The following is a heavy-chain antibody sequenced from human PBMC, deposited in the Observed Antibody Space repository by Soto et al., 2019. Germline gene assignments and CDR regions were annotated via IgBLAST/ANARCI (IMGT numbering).Heavy chain of an antibody. CDR3: ARQSSMVTYYYYGMDV. V-gene: IGHV5-51*01. Sequence: PGESLKISCKGSGYSFTSYWIGWVRQMPGKGLEWTGIIYPGDSDTRYSPSLQGQVTISADKSISTAYLQWSSLKASDTAMYYCARQSSMVTYYYYGMDVWGQGTTVTVSS. J-gene: IGHJ6*02. CDR2: IYPGDSDT. D-gene: IGHD3-10*01. CDR1: GYSFTSYW.